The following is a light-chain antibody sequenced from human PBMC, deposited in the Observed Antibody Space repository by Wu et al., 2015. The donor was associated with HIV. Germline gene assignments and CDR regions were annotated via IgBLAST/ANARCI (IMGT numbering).Light chain of an antibody. CDR1: QSISSW. CDR3: QQYDRFGWT. CDR2: EAS. V-gene: IGKV1-5*03. J-gene: IGKJ1*01. Sequence: DIHMTQSPPTLSASIGDRVTITCRANQSISSWLAWYQRKPGKAPKLLIYEASRLESGVPSRFSGTGSGTEFLLTISSLQPDDFATYYCQQYDRFGWTLGRGTKVEIK.